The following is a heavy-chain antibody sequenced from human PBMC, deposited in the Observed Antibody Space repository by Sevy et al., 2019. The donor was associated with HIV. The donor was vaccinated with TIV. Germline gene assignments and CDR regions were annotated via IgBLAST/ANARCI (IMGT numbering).Heavy chain of an antibody. J-gene: IGHJ4*02. V-gene: IGHV3-53*01. CDR1: GFTVSSNY. Sequence: GGSLRLSCAASGFTVSSNYMSWVRQAPGKGLEWVSVIYSGGNTYYADSVKGRFTISRDNSKNTLYLQMNGLRAEDTAVYYCARAGIAVAGPFDYWGQGTLVTVSS. CDR3: ARAGIAVAGPFDY. CDR2: IYSGGNT. D-gene: IGHD6-19*01.